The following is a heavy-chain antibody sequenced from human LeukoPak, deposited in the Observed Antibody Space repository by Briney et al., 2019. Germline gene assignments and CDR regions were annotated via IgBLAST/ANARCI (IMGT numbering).Heavy chain of an antibody. D-gene: IGHD2-2*01. V-gene: IGHV3-21*01. CDR1: GFRLSDYD. J-gene: IGHJ5*02. CDR3: ARADCSGSTCYLRRSWFDP. Sequence: GGSLRLSCAASGFRLSDYDMNWVRQAPGKGLEWFSSISTGSRYIYYAYSVKGRFTISRDDAKNSLYLQMDYLRAEDTAVYYCARADCSGSTCYLRRSWFDPWGQGTLVTVSS. CDR2: ISTGSRYI.